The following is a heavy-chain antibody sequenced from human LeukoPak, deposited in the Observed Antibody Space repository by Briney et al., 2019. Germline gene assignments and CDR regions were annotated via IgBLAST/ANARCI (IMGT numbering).Heavy chain of an antibody. J-gene: IGHJ4*02. Sequence: GGSLRLSCAASGFIFDDYWMSWVRQAPGKGLEWVANIKKDGSEKYYVDSVKGRFTISRDNAKNSLYLQMNSLRAEDSAVYYCAREGYCSGGSCYYKYWGQGTLVTVSS. D-gene: IGHD2-15*01. V-gene: IGHV3-7*01. CDR3: AREGYCSGGSCYYKY. CDR1: GFIFDDYW. CDR2: IKKDGSEK.